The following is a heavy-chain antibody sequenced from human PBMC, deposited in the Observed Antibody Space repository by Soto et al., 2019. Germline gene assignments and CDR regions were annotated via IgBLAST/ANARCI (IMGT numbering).Heavy chain of an antibody. Sequence: SETLSLTCTVSGGSVSRGGSYWSWIRQIPGKGLEWIGYIYNSGSTYYNPSLKSRVFISIDKSKNQFSLKLNSATAADTAVYYCARGTGYCNEGVCHLNGMDVWGQGATVTVSS. V-gene: IGHV4-31*03. J-gene: IGHJ6*02. CDR2: IYNSGST. D-gene: IGHD2-8*01. CDR1: GGSVSRGGSY. CDR3: ARGTGYCNEGVCHLNGMDV.